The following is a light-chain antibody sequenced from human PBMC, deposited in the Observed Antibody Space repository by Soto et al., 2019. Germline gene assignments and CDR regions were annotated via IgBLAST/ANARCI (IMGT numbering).Light chain of an antibody. Sequence: QLVLTQSPSASASLGASVKLTCNLSSGHSSYAIAWHQQRPEKGPRYLMKLNSDGSHSKGDGIPDRFSGSSSGAERYLTISSLQSEDEADYYCQTWGTGIVVFGGGTKLTVL. J-gene: IGLJ2*01. CDR2: LNSDGSH. CDR3: QTWGTGIVV. CDR1: SGHSSYA. V-gene: IGLV4-69*01.